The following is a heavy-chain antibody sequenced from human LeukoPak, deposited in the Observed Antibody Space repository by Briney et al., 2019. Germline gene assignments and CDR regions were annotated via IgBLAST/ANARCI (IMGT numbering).Heavy chain of an antibody. V-gene: IGHV3-30*02. CDR3: ARSRLPRWGIMITFGGVIVYDAFDI. J-gene: IGHJ3*02. D-gene: IGHD3-16*02. CDR1: GFTFSSYG. CDR2: IRYDGSNK. Sequence: PGGSLRLSCAASGFTFSSYGMHWVRQAPGKGLEWVAFIRYDGSNKYYADSVKGRFTISRDNSKNTLYLQMNSLRAEDTAVYYCARSRLPRWGIMITFGGVIVYDAFDIWGQGTMVTVSS.